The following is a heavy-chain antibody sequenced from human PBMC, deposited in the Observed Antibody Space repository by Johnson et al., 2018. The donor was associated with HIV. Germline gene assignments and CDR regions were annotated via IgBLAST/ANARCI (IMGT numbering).Heavy chain of an antibody. V-gene: IGHV3-30-3*01. CDR1: GFTFSSYA. Sequence: QVQLVESGGGLVQPGRSLRLSCTASGFTFSSYAMHWVRQAPGKGLEWVALISSDGNRKYYADSLKGRFTISRDNSKNTLYLQMNSLRGGDTAVYYCARDLGLPENAFDIRGQGTMVTASS. CDR2: ISSDGNRK. CDR3: ARDLGLPENAFDI. D-gene: IGHD4-11*01. J-gene: IGHJ3*02.